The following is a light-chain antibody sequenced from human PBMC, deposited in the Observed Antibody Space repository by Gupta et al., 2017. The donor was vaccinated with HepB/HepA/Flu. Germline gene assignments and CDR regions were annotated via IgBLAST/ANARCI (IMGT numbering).Light chain of an antibody. CDR3: MQALQTPWT. CDR1: QSLLHSNGYNY. J-gene: IGKJ1*01. Sequence: DLVMTQSALSLTVTPGEPASISCSSSQSLLHSNGYNYLDWYLQKPGQSPQLLIYWGSNRASGVPDRFSGSGSGTDFTLKISRVEAEDVGAYYCMQALQTPWTFGQGTKVEIK. V-gene: IGKV2-28*01. CDR2: WGS.